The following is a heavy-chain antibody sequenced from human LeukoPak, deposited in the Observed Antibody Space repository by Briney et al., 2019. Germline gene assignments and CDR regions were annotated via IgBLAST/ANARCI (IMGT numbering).Heavy chain of an antibody. J-gene: IGHJ4*02. Sequence: QSGGSLRLSCAASEFTFSGYLMNWVRQAPGKGPEWVANINQDGSEKHYVDSVKGRFTISRDNAKNSLFLQMNSLRVEDTAVFYCARDSFVGAADYWGQGTLVTVSS. D-gene: IGHD6-13*01. CDR1: EFTFSGYL. V-gene: IGHV3-7*01. CDR2: INQDGSEK. CDR3: ARDSFVGAADY.